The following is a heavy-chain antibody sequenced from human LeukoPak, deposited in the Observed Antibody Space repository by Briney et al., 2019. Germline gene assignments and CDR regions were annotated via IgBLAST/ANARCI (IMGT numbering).Heavy chain of an antibody. CDR1: GGTFSSYA. CDR3: ARGVFILTGPAAFDI. Sequence: GASVKVSCKASGGTFSSYAISWVRQAPGQGLEWMGGIIPIFGTANYAQKFQGRVTITADESTSTAYMELSSLRSEDTAVYYCARGVFILTGPAAFDIWGQGTMVTVSS. D-gene: IGHD3-9*01. V-gene: IGHV1-69*13. J-gene: IGHJ3*02. CDR2: IIPIFGTA.